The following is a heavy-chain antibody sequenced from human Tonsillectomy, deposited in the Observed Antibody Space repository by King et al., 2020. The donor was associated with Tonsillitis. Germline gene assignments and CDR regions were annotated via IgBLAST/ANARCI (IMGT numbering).Heavy chain of an antibody. J-gene: IGHJ4*02. Sequence: VQLQESGPGLVKPSETLSVTCTGSGGPIIPYYWTWIRQPPGEGLEWIAYLYHSGSPNSQPSLKSRVTISLDKATNHLSLRLSSVTAADTAVYYCARATTSYDGSTGYPLIDYWGRGTLVTVSS. D-gene: IGHD3-22*01. CDR1: GGPIIPYY. CDR2: LYHSGSP. V-gene: IGHV4-59*01. CDR3: ARATTSYDGSTGYPLIDY.